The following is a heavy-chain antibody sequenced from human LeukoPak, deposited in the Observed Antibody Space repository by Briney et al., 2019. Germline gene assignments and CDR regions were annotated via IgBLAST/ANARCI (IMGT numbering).Heavy chain of an antibody. J-gene: IGHJ4*02. CDR1: GGSFSGYY. D-gene: IGHD6-6*01. Sequence: SETLSLTCAVYGGSFSGYYWSWIRQPPGKGLEWIGEINHSGSTNYNPSLKSRVTISVDTSKKQFSLKLSSVTAADAAVYYCASQVAGSSSQNWGQGTLVTVSS. CDR3: ASQVAGSSSQN. CDR2: INHSGST. V-gene: IGHV4-34*01.